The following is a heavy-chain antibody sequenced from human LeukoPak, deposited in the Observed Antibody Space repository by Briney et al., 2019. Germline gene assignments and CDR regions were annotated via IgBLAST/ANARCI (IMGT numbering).Heavy chain of an antibody. J-gene: IGHJ5*02. CDR3: AREGEVVNWFDP. CDR1: GYTFTSYY. V-gene: IGHV1-46*01. CDR2: INPSGGST. Sequence: GASVKVSCKASGYTFTSYYMHWVRQAPGQGLEWMGIINPSGGSTSYAQKFQGRVTMTRDTSTSTVYMEPSSLRSEDTAVYYCAREGEVVNWFDPWGQGTLVTVSS.